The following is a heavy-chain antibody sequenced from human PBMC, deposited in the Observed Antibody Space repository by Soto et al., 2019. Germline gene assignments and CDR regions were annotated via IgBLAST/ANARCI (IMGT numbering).Heavy chain of an antibody. CDR1: GVTFSSYA. CDR2: IIPIFGTA. V-gene: IGHV1-69*13. Sequence: SVKVSCKASGVTFSSYAISWVRQAPGQGLEWMGGIIPIFGTANYAQKFQGRVTITADESTSTAYMELSSLRSEDTAVYYCAPASSHRTCSPVRRAGAEDCWG. J-gene: IGHJ6*01. D-gene: IGHD6-13*01. CDR3: APASSHRTCSPVRRAGAEDC.